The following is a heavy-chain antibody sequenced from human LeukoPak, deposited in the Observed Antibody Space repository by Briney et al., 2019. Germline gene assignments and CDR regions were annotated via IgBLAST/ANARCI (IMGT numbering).Heavy chain of an antibody. CDR2: INPRGGVT. D-gene: IGHD6-19*01. J-gene: IGHJ4*02. CDR3: AREGAVAGFDY. CDR1: GYTFTNYY. V-gene: IGHV1-46*01. Sequence: ASVKVSCKASGYTFTNYYIHWVRQAPGQGLEWMRIINPRGGVTSYARKFQGRVSMTRDTSTSTVNMEVSSLTSDDTAVFYCAREGAVAGFDYWGQGTLVIVSS.